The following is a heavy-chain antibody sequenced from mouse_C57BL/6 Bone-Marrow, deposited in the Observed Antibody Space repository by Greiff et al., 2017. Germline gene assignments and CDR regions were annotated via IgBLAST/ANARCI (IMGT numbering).Heavy chain of an antibody. CDR3: AREGLRRGLAY. J-gene: IGHJ3*01. CDR1: GYAFTNYL. CDR2: INPGSGGT. D-gene: IGHD2-2*01. Sequence: QVQLQQSGAELVRPGTSVKVSCKASGYAFTNYLIEWVKQRPGQGLEWIGVINPGSGGTNYNEKFKGKATLTADKSSSTAYMQLSSLTSEASAVYFCAREGLRRGLAYWGQGTLVTVSA. V-gene: IGHV1-54*01.